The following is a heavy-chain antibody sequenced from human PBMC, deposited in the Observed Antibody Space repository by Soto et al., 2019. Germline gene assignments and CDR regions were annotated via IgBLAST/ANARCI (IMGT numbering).Heavy chain of an antibody. J-gene: IGHJ3*01. CDR2: ISHSGTS. CDR1: GGSISSSHW. Sequence: QVQLQESGPGLVKPSGTLSLTCAVSGGSISSSHWWTWVRQSPGKGLEYIGEISHSGTSNSNPSLKCRATLSVGKSTHHFSLTLTSVTAADTAVYYCARVVLTIARGAFDACGQGTLVIVSA. CDR3: ARVVLTIARGAFDA. D-gene: IGHD3-9*01. V-gene: IGHV4-4*02.